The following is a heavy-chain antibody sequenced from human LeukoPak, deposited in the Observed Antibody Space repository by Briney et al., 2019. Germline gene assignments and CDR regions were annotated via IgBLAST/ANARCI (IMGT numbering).Heavy chain of an antibody. CDR2: ISAYNGRT. CDR1: GYTFTSSY. J-gene: IGHJ4*02. CDR3: ARGGTYYPCIDY. Sequence: ASVKVSCKASGYTFTSSYINWVRQAPGQRLELMGWISAYNGRTNYAQKFQGRVTMTTDSSTSTAYMDLTSLRSDDTAVYYCARGGTYYPCIDYWGQGTLVTVSS. D-gene: IGHD1-26*01. V-gene: IGHV1-18*01.